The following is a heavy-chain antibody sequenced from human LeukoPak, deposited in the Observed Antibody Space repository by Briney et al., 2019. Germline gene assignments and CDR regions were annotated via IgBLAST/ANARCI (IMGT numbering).Heavy chain of an antibody. CDR3: RRGDLRYFYRAPFDY. D-gene: IGHD3-9*01. Sequence: GGSLRLSCAASRFTFSSHTMHWVRQAPGKGLEWVSSISGSSSYIYYADSVKGRFTISRDNTRRSLFLQMNSLRAEDTAVYYCRRGDLRYFYRAPFDYWGQGTLVTVSS. CDR1: RFTFSSHT. J-gene: IGHJ4*02. CDR2: ISGSSSYI. V-gene: IGHV3-21*01.